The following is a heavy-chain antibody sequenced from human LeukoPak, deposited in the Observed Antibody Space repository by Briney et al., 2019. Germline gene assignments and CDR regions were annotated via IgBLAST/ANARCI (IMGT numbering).Heavy chain of an antibody. J-gene: IGHJ4*02. Sequence: GGSLRLSCAASGFTFSSFAMNWVRQAPGKGLEWVSGISGSGGSTYYADSVKGRFTISRDNSKNTLYLQMNSLRAEDTAVYYCAREPWEGTTAMAFDYWGQGTLVTVSS. V-gene: IGHV3-23*01. CDR2: ISGSGGST. CDR3: AREPWEGTTAMAFDY. CDR1: GFTFSSFA. D-gene: IGHD5-18*01.